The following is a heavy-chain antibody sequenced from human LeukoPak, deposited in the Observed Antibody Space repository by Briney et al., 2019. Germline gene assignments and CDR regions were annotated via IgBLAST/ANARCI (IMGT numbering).Heavy chain of an antibody. J-gene: IGHJ4*02. V-gene: IGHV3-23*01. CDR2: ISGSGGST. CDR3: AKGRTCSGGSCYSGDY. D-gene: IGHD2-15*01. CDR1: GFTFSSYA. Sequence: GGSLRLSCAASGFTFSSYAMSWVRQALGKGLEWVSAISGSGGSTYYADSVKGRFTISRDNSKNTLYLQMNSLRAEDTAVYYRAKGRTCSGGSCYSGDYWGQGTLVTVSS.